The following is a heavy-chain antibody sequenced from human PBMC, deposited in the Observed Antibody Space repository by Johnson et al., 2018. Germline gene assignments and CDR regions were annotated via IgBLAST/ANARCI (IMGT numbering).Heavy chain of an antibody. CDR2: ISSSRSAI. J-gene: IGHJ6*03. CDR1: GFTFSSYS. CDR3: AKASRGWYAPAYYYYMDV. D-gene: IGHD6-19*01. Sequence: VQLVESGGGLVQXGGSLRLSCAASGFTFSSYSMNWVSQAPGKGLEWVSYISSSRSAIYYADSMKGRFTISRDNAKNSLYLQMNSLRAEDTAVYYCAKASRGWYAPAYYYYMDVWGKGTTVTVSS. V-gene: IGHV3-48*04.